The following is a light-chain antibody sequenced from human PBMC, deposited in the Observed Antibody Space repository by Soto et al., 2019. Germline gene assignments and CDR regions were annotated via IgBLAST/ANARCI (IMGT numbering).Light chain of an antibody. CDR1: QSISNY. CDR2: AAS. J-gene: IGKJ4*01. CDR3: QQSYRTPLT. Sequence: DLQMTQSPSSLSASVGDRVTITCRASQSISNYLNWYQQEPGKAPKLLIYAASSLQSGVPSRFSGSGSGTDFTLTISSLQPEDCATYYCQQSYRTPLTFGGGTKVEIK. V-gene: IGKV1-39*01.